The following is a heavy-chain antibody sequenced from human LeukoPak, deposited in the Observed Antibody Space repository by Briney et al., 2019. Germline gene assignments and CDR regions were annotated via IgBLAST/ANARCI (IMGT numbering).Heavy chain of an antibody. CDR1: GGTFSSYA. CDR2: IIPIFGTA. V-gene: IGHV1-69*13. Sequence: ASVTVSCTASGGTFSSYAISWVRQAPGQGLEWMGGIIPIFGTANYAQKFQGRVTITADESTSTAYMELSSLRSEDTAVYYCAREVVTAKFDYWGQGTLVIVSS. D-gene: IGHD2-21*02. CDR3: AREVVTAKFDY. J-gene: IGHJ4*02.